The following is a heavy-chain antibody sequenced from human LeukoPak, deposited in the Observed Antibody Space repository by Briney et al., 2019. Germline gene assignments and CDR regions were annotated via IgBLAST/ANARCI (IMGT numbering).Heavy chain of an antibody. CDR2: IYYSGST. CDR1: GGSISSYY. J-gene: IGHJ4*02. Sequence: PSETLSLTCTVSGGSISSYYWSWIRQPPGKGLEWIGYIYYSGSTNYNPSLKSRVTISVDTSKNQFSLKLSSVTAADTAVYYCASQYYYDSSGYREWGQGTLVTVSS. V-gene: IGHV4-59*01. D-gene: IGHD3-22*01. CDR3: ASQYYYDSSGYRE.